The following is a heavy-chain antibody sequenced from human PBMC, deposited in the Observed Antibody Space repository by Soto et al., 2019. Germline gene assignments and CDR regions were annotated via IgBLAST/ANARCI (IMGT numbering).Heavy chain of an antibody. D-gene: IGHD3-10*01. CDR2: IYYTGST. V-gene: IGHV4-59*02. J-gene: IGHJ4*02. CDR3: ARGPGASGTYHYFFDY. CDR1: GGSVSSYW. Sequence: RSLTCTVSGGSVSSYWWSWIRQPPGKGLEWIGYIYYTGSTNYNPSLKSRVTISLDASKSQFSLKLSSVTAADTAVYYCARGPGASGTYHYFFDYWGPGTLVTVSS.